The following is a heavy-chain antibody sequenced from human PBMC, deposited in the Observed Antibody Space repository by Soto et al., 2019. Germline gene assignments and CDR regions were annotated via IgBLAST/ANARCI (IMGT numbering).Heavy chain of an antibody. CDR3: TRSTLRYFDWLPNYFDY. J-gene: IGHJ4*02. Sequence: GGSLRLSCTASGFTFGDYAMSWFRQAPGKGLEWVGFIRSKAYGGTTEYAASVKGRFTISRDDSKSIAYLQMNSLKTEDTAVYYCTRSTLRYFDWLPNYFDYWGQGTLVTVSS. V-gene: IGHV3-49*03. CDR2: IRSKAYGGTT. CDR1: GFTFGDYA. D-gene: IGHD3-9*01.